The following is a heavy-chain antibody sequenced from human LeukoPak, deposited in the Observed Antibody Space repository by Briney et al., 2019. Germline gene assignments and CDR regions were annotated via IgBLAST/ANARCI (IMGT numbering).Heavy chain of an antibody. V-gene: IGHV1-8*01. J-gene: IGHJ4*02. Sequence: GASVKVSCKASGYSFTTYDINWVRQATGQGPEWMGWMNPNSGNTGYAQRFQGRVTMTRDTSISTAYMELNSLTSEDTAVYYCAKNVRDTGTFDYWGQGTLVTVSS. CDR3: AKNVRDTGTFDY. CDR2: MNPNSGNT. CDR1: GYSFTTYD. D-gene: IGHD5-18*01.